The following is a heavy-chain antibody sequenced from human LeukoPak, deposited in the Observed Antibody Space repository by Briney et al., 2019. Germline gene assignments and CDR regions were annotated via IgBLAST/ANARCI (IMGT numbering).Heavy chain of an antibody. CDR1: GFTFSSQW. J-gene: IGHJ4*02. V-gene: IGHV3-7*01. Sequence: GGSLRLSCAASGFTFSSQWMSWVRQAPGKGLEWVANIKQDGSEKYYVDSVKGRFTISSDNAKNSVYLQMNSLRAEDTAVYYCARAAYWGQGTLVTVSS. CDR2: IKQDGSEK. CDR3: ARAAY.